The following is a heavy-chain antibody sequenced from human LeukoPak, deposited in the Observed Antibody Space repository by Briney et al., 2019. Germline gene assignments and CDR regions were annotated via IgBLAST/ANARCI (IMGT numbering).Heavy chain of an antibody. J-gene: IGHJ1*01. CDR2: IYHSGST. Sequence: GSLRLSCAASGFTFSSYAMSWVRQPPGKGLEWIGEIYHSGSTNYNPSLKSRVTISVDKSKNQFSLKLSSVTAADTAVYYRAFVPPLVPYFQHWGQGTLVTVSS. D-gene: IGHD3-10*01. CDR1: GFTFSSYAM. CDR3: AFVPPLVPYFQH. V-gene: IGHV4-4*02.